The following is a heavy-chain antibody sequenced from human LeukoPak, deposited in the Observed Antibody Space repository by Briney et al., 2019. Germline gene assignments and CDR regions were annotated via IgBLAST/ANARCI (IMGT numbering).Heavy chain of an antibody. V-gene: IGHV4-59*08. Sequence: SETLSLTCTVSGGSISNYYWSWIRQPPGKGLEWIGYIYYSGSTNYNPSLKSRVTISVDTSKNQFSLKLSSVTAADTAVYYCAAYSSGWYWFDPWGQGTLVTVSS. J-gene: IGHJ5*02. CDR3: AAYSSGWYWFDP. CDR2: IYYSGST. D-gene: IGHD6-19*01. CDR1: GGSISNYY.